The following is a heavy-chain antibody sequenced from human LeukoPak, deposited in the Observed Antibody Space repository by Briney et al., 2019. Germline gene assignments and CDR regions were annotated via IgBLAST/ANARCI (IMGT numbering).Heavy chain of an antibody. D-gene: IGHD3-9*01. CDR3: ARVGILTGYYLLDY. CDR1: GGSISSFY. CDR2: IYTSGST. Sequence: SETLSLTCTVSGGSISSFYWSWIRQPAGKGLEWIGRIYTSGSTNYNPSLKSRVTMSVDTSKNQFSLKLSSVTAADTAVYYCARVGILTGYYLLDYWGQGTLVTVSS. V-gene: IGHV4-4*07. J-gene: IGHJ4*02.